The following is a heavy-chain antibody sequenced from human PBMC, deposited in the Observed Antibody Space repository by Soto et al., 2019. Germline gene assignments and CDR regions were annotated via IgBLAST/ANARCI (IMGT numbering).Heavy chain of an antibody. Sequence: EVQLVESGGGLVQPGRSLRLSCAASGFTFDDYAMHWVRQAPGKGLEWVSGISWNSGSIGYADSVKGRFTISRDNAKNSLYLQMNSLRAEDTALYYRAKDTGYDTSARDVLDIWGQGTMVTVSS. CDR2: ISWNSGSI. V-gene: IGHV3-9*01. CDR1: GFTFDDYA. D-gene: IGHD3-22*01. J-gene: IGHJ3*02. CDR3: AKDTGYDTSARDVLDI.